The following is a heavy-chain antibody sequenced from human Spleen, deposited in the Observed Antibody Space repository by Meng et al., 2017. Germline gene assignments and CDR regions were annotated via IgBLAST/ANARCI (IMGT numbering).Heavy chain of an antibody. D-gene: IGHD2-15*01. Sequence: GESLKISCAVSGFPFWNSAFCWVRQAPGKGLEWVSSIDISGETRSYADSVKGRFTISRDNSENTLFLQMNSLRVEDTALYYCAKDMSSQHPEDALDIWGQGTMVTVSS. CDR2: IDISGETR. CDR3: AKDMSSQHPEDALDI. CDR1: GFPFWNSA. V-gene: IGHV3-23*01. J-gene: IGHJ3*02.